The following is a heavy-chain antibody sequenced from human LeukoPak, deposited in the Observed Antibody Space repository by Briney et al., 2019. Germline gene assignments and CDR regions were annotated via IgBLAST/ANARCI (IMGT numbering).Heavy chain of an antibody. V-gene: IGHV3-64D*06. CDR1: GFTFSNYA. J-gene: IGHJ4*02. CDR2: ISSNGGST. D-gene: IGHD3-10*01. Sequence: PGGSLRLSCSVSGFTFSNYAMHWVRQAPGKGLEYVSGISSNGGSTYYADSVKGRFTISRDNSKNTLYLQMSSLRAEDTAVYYCVILRHTLVRWGQGTLVTVPS. CDR3: VILRHTLVR.